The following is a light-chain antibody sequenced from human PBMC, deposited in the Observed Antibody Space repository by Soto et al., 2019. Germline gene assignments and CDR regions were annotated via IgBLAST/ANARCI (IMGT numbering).Light chain of an antibody. CDR1: QSVSSY. CDR3: QKRSNYQIT. CDR2: DAS. V-gene: IGKV3-11*01. J-gene: IGKJ5*01. Sequence: EIVLTQSPDTLSLSPGERATLSCRASQSVSSYLAWYQQKPGQAPRLLIYDASNRATGIPARFSGSGSGTDFTLTISSLEPEDFAVYYCQKRSNYQITFGQGTRLEIK.